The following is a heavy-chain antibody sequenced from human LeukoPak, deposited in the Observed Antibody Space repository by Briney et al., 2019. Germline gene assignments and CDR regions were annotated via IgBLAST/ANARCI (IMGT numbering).Heavy chain of an antibody. D-gene: IGHD2-2*01. J-gene: IGHJ4*02. CDR3: AKEGGRVYCSSTSCPFDY. V-gene: IGHV3-23*01. CDR1: GFTFSSYA. CDR2: ISGSGGST. Sequence: PGGSLRLSCAASGFTFSSYAMSWVRQAPGKGLEWVSGISGSGGSTYYADSVKGRFTISRDNSKNTLYLQMNSLRADDTAVYYCAKEGGRVYCSSTSCPFDYWGQGTLVTVSS.